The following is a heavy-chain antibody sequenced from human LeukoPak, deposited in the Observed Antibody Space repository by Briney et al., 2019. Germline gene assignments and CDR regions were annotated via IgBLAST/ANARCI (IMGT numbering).Heavy chain of an antibody. CDR1: GFTFSSYA. J-gene: IGHJ5*02. CDR2: ISYDGSNK. Sequence: QPGGSLRLSCAASGFTFSSYAMHWVRQAPGKGLEWVAVISYDGSNKFYADSVKGRFTISRDNSKNTLYLQMNSLRAEDTAVYYCARDRESYDILTGYSDWFDPWGQGTLVTVSS. V-gene: IGHV3-30-3*01. CDR3: ARDRESYDILTGYSDWFDP. D-gene: IGHD3-9*01.